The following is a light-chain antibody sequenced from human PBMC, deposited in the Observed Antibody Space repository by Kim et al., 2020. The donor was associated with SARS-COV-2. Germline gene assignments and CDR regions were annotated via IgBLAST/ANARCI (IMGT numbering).Light chain of an antibody. CDR1: QSVSSI. CDR3: QQYNNWRT. Sequence: SVSPGERATLSCRASQSVSSILAWYQQKPGQAPRLLIYGASTRATGIPDRFSGSGSGTEFALTISSLQSEDFAVYYCQQYNNWRTFGQGTKVDIK. J-gene: IGKJ1*01. CDR2: GAS. V-gene: IGKV3-15*01.